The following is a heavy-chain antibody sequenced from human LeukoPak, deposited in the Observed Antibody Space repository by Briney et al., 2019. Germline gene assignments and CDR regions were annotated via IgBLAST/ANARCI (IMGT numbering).Heavy chain of an antibody. CDR2: IYYSGST. J-gene: IGHJ6*03. CDR3: ARVSWFPGTSYYYMDV. V-gene: IGHV4-59*01. D-gene: IGHD1-1*01. CDR1: GGSISSYY. Sequence: SETLSLTCTVSGGSISSYYWSWIRQPPGKGLEWIGYIYYSGSTNYNPSLKSRVTISVDTSKNQFSLKLSSVTAADTAVYYCARVSWFPGTSYYYMDVWGKGTAVTVSS.